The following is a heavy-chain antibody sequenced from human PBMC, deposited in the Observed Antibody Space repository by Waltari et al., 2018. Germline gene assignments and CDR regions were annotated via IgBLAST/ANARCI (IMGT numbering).Heavy chain of an antibody. CDR3: ARTYCDTDCYTLDGMDV. CDR1: GFNFIDYA. Sequence: EVQLVESGGGLVKPGGSMRPSGVVSGFNFIDYAMNWVRPAPGKGLEWVSSISSRSSYRYYADSVKGRVTISRDNAKNSLYLQMNSLRAEDTAVYFCARTYCDTDCYTLDGMDVWGQGTTVTVSS. CDR2: ISSRSSYR. D-gene: IGHD3-16*02. V-gene: IGHV3-21*01. J-gene: IGHJ6*02.